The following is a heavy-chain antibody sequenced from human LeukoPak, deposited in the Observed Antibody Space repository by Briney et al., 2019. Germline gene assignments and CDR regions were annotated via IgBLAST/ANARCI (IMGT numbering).Heavy chain of an antibody. D-gene: IGHD4-17*01. Sequence: PGGSLRLSCAASGFTFSSYAMSWVRQAPGKGLEWVSAISGSGGSTYYADSVKGRFTISRDNSKNTLYLQMNSLRAEDTAVYYCAKEEEFHDYARGFDYWGQGTLVTVPS. V-gene: IGHV3-23*01. CDR3: AKEEEFHDYARGFDY. CDR1: GFTFSSYA. CDR2: ISGSGGST. J-gene: IGHJ4*02.